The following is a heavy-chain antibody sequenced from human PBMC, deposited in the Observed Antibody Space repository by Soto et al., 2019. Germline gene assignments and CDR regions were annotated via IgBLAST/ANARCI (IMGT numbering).Heavy chain of an antibody. D-gene: IGHD3-22*01. CDR3: ARVYYGSSGYLDY. CDR1: GGTFSSYT. J-gene: IGHJ4*02. Sequence: QVQLVQSGAEVKKPGSSVKVSCKASGGTFSSYTISWVRQAPGQGLEWMGRIIPILGIANYAQKFQGRVTITADKSTSTAYMELSSLRSEDTAVYYCARVYYGSSGYLDYWGQGTLVTVSS. V-gene: IGHV1-69*02. CDR2: IIPILGIA.